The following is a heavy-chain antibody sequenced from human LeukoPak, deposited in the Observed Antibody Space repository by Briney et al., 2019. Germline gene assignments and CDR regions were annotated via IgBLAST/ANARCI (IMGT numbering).Heavy chain of an antibody. CDR3: ARDRVVVPAANGEYFQH. D-gene: IGHD2-2*01. CDR1: GFTFSSYS. V-gene: IGHV3-21*01. CDR2: ISGSSSYI. Sequence: PGGSLRLSCAASGFTFSSYSMKWGRQAPGKGLGWGSSISGSSSYIYYADSLKGRFTISRDNAKNSLYLQMNSLRAEDTAVYYCARDRVVVPAANGEYFQHWGQGTLVTVSS. J-gene: IGHJ1*01.